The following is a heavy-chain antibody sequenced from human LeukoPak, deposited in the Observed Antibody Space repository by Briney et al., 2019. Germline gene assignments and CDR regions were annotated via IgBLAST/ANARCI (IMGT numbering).Heavy chain of an antibody. D-gene: IGHD3-10*01. J-gene: IGHJ4*02. Sequence: GGSLRLSCAASGFTFSSYAMSWVRQAPGKGREWVSGISGSGGSTYYADSVKGRFTIPRDNSKNRLYLQMNSLRAEDTAVYYCAKRPRGNYLDPFDYWGQGTLVTVSS. V-gene: IGHV3-23*01. CDR3: AKRPRGNYLDPFDY. CDR1: GFTFSSYA. CDR2: ISGSGGST.